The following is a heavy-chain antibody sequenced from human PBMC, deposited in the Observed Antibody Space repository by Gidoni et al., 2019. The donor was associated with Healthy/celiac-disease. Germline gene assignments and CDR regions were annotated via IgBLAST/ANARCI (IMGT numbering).Heavy chain of an antibody. CDR3: ARVAEMATISDAFDI. CDR2: ISSSSSTI. Sequence: EVQLVESVVGLVQPGGSLRLSCAASGFTFSSYSMNWVRQAPGKGLEWVSYISSSSSTIYYADSVKGRFTISRDNAKNSLYLQMNSLRAEDTAVYYCARVAEMATISDAFDIWGQGTMVTVSS. V-gene: IGHV3-48*01. J-gene: IGHJ3*02. D-gene: IGHD5-12*01. CDR1: GFTFSSYS.